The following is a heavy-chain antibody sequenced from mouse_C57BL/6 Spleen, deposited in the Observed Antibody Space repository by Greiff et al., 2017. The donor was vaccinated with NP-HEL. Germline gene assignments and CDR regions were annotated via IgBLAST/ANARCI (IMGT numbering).Heavy chain of an antibody. V-gene: IGHV1-15*01. CDR3: TRRYYGSRDY. Sequence: QVHVKQSGAELVRPGASVTLSCKASGYTFTDYEMHWVKQTPVHGLEWIGAIDPETGGTAYNQKFKGKAILTADKSSSTAYMELRSLTSEDSAVYYCTRRYYGSRDYWGQGTTLTVSS. CDR1: GYTFTDYE. CDR2: IDPETGGT. J-gene: IGHJ2*01. D-gene: IGHD1-1*01.